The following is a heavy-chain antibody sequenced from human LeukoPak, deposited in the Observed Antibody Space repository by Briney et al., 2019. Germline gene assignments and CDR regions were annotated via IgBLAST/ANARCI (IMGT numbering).Heavy chain of an antibody. CDR1: GFTFSSYS. V-gene: IGHV3-48*01. Sequence: GGSLRLSCAASGFTFSSYSMNWVRQAPGKGLEWVSYISSSSSTIYYADSVKGRFTISRDNFKNTLYLQMNSLRAEDTAVYYCAKDGGVWFGESNDYWGQGTLVTVSS. CDR2: ISSSSSTI. CDR3: AKDGGVWFGESNDY. J-gene: IGHJ4*02. D-gene: IGHD3-10*01.